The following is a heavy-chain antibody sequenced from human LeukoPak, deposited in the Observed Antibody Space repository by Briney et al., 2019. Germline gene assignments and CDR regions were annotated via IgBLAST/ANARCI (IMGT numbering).Heavy chain of an antibody. CDR1: GFTFSSYT. CDR3: ARGSTVVRGVSPAGDY. CDR2: ISRSSSYI. J-gene: IGHJ4*02. D-gene: IGHD3-10*01. Sequence: GGSLRLSCAASGFTFSSYTMNWVRQAPGKGLEWVSSISRSSSYIYYADSMKGRFTISRDNAKNSLDLQMHSQRAEDTAVYYCARGSTVVRGVSPAGDYWGQGTLVTVSS. V-gene: IGHV3-21*01.